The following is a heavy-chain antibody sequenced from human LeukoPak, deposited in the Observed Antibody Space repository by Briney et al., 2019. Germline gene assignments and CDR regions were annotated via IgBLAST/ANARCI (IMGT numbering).Heavy chain of an antibody. CDR2: ISYSGST. D-gene: IGHD6-19*01. CDR1: GGSFSSYY. CDR3: ARVSSGSTADFDY. V-gene: IGHV4-59*01. J-gene: IGHJ4*02. Sequence: SEALSLTCTVSGGSFSSYYWSWIRQSPGKGRWWIGYISYSGSTNYNPSLKSRATISVDTSKNQFSLKLSSVTAADTAVYYCARVSSGSTADFDYWGQGTLVTVSS.